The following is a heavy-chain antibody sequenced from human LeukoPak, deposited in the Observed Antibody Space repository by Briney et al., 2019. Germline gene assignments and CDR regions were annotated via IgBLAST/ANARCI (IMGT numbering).Heavy chain of an antibody. J-gene: IGHJ4*02. CDR2: INTNTGNP. Sequence: ASVKVSCKASGLTFTSYAMNWVRQAPGQGLEWMGWINTNTGNPTYAQGFTGRFVFSLDTSVSTAYLQVSSLKAEDTAMYYCARGGYSYLLNWGQGTLVTVSS. V-gene: IGHV7-4-1*02. D-gene: IGHD5-18*01. CDR1: GLTFTSYA. CDR3: ARGGYSYLLN.